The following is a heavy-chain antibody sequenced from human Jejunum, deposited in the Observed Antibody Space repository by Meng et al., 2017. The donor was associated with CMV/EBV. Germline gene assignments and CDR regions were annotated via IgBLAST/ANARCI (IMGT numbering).Heavy chain of an antibody. CDR1: GFTFSRYY. CDR3: ARGGYDFWTDYLHY. Sequence: SGFTFSRYYMYWVRQAPGKGLVWVSSINSDGTITYYADSVKGRFTISRDNAQNTLYLKMNSLRAEDTATYYCARGGYDFWTDYLHYWGQGTLVTVSS. D-gene: IGHD3-3*01. CDR2: INSDGTIT. V-gene: IGHV3-74*01. J-gene: IGHJ4*02.